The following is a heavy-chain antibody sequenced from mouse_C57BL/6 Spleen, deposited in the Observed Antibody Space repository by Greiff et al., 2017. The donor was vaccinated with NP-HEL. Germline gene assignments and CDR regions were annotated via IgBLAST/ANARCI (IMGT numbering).Heavy chain of an antibody. CDR1: GYSFTDYN. CDR2: LNPNYGTT. Sequence: VQLQQSGPELVKPGASVKISCKASGYSFTDYNMNWVQQSNGKSLEWIGVLNPNYGTTSYNQKFKGKATLTVDQSSRTAYMQLNSLTSADSAVYYCAREGWLPPFDYWGQGTTLTVSS. V-gene: IGHV1-39*01. CDR3: AREGWLPPFDY. D-gene: IGHD2-3*01. J-gene: IGHJ2*01.